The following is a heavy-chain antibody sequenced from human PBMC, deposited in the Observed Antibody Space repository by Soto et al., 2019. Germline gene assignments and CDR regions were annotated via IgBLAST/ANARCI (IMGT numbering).Heavy chain of an antibody. CDR2: IYYSGST. V-gene: IGHV4-39*01. J-gene: IGHJ5*02. CDR3: ARLPTGDNCFDP. CDR1: GGSISSSSYY. Sequence: ETLSLTCTVSGGSISSSSYYWGWIRQPPGKGLEWIGSIYYSGSTYYNPSLKSRVTISVDTSKNQFSLKLSSVTAADTAVYSCARLPTGDNCFDPWGQGTLVTVSS. D-gene: IGHD4-17*01.